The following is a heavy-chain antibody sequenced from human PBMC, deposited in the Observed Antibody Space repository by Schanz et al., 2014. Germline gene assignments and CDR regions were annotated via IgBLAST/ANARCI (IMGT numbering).Heavy chain of an antibody. Sequence: QVQLVQSGAEVKKPGVSVKVSCKASGYTFTTYYIHWVRQAPGQSLEWLGWINPANGNTHYSPRLNGRVSISSDTAASTVYLHFSSLKSDDTAVYYCARDLIAAAESWFDPWGQGTPITVSS. CDR3: ARDLIAAAESWFDP. D-gene: IGHD6-13*01. V-gene: IGHV1-3*01. J-gene: IGHJ5*02. CDR1: GYTFTTYY. CDR2: INPANGNT.